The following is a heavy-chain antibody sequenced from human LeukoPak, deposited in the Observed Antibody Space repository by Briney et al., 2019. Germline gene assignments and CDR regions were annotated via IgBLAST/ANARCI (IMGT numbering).Heavy chain of an antibody. CDR3: ARDAQRGFDYSNSLKN. J-gene: IGHJ4*01. D-gene: IGHD4-11*01. V-gene: IGHV3-33*01. Sequence: PGGSLRLSCAASGFIFSHHGMRWVRQAPGKGLEWVAVIWSDATNRFYADSVKGRFTISRDNSQNTVSLQMNSLRVKDTAIYYCARDAQRGFDYSNSLKNWGHGTLVTVSS. CDR2: IWSDATNR. CDR1: GFIFSHHG.